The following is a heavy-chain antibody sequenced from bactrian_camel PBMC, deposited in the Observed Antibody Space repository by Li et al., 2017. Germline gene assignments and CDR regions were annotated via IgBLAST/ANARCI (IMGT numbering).Heavy chain of an antibody. D-gene: IGHD2*01. CDR2: IEGDGST. V-gene: IGHV3S1*01. Sequence: HVQLVESGGGLVQPGGSLRLSCAASELPVSDDCMGWFCQSPGNEREGIAGIEGDGSTSYADSVKGRFTISRDNAKSTLYLQLNSLKTEDTAMYYCAKDRLSYIEYAYWGQGTQVTVS. J-gene: IGHJ4*01. CDR3: AKDRLSYIEYAY. CDR1: ELPVSDDC.